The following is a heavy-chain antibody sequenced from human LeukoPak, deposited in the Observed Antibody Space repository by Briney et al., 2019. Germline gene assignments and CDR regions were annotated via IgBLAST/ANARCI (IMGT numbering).Heavy chain of an antibody. D-gene: IGHD3/OR15-3a*01. CDR1: GLTVTSHS. V-gene: IGHV3-48*01. CDR3: AKDSIPMIFLFLFDY. Sequence: GGSLRPSCAASGLTVTSHSMNWVRQHPGEGLEWLSYMDSGGGNIYYRDSVKGRFTISRDNSKNTLHLQMNSLRAEDTAVYFCAKDSIPMIFLFLFDYWGQGALVTVSS. CDR2: MDSGGGNI. J-gene: IGHJ4*02.